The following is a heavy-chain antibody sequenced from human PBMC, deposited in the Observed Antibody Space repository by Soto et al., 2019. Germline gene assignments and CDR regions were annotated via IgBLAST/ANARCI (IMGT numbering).Heavy chain of an antibody. CDR3: ARVGVAVAGDYFDY. CDR2: IKQDGSEK. D-gene: IGHD6-19*01. V-gene: IGHV3-7*01. J-gene: IGHJ4*02. CDR1: GFTFSSYW. Sequence: EVQLVESGGGLVRPGGSLRLSCAASGFTFSSYWMSWVRQAPGKGLEWVANIKQDGSEKYYVDSVKGRFTSSRDNAKNSLYLQMNSLRAEDTAVYYCARVGVAVAGDYFDYWGQGTLVTVSS.